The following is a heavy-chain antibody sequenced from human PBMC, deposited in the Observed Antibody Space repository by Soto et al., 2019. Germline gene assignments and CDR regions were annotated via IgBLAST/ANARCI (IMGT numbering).Heavy chain of an antibody. CDR3: VRAAIAISRYCCGCDV. Sequence: EVQLLESGGGLAQPGGSLRLSCAASGFTFVDFAMIWVRQAPGKGLEWVPSIGGHGIYIYYADSVKGRFTTSRDNSKNALYLQTDSLTVEVTAGYYCVRAAIAISRYCCGCDVCGQATTVTVYS. J-gene: IGHJ6*02. D-gene: IGHD2-21*01. CDR2: IGGHGIYI. V-gene: IGHV3-23*01. CDR1: GFTFVDFA.